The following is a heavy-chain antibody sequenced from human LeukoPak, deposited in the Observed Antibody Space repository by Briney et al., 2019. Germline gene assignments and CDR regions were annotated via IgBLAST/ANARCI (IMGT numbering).Heavy chain of an antibody. CDR1: GGTFSSYT. V-gene: IGHV1-69*13. D-gene: IGHD6-6*01. CDR2: NIPAFTTA. Sequence: GASVKVSCKASGGTFSSYTINWVRQAPGQGLEWMGGNIPAFTTANYAQKFQGRVTFTADESTSTVYMELNSLTSDDMAVYYCARAPEYSTLSGSPWEEFLLHWGQGTLVIVSS. CDR3: ARAPEYSTLSGSPWEEFLLH. J-gene: IGHJ1*01.